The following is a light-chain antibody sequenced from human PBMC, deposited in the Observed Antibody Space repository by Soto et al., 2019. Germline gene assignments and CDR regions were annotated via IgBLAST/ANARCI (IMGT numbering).Light chain of an antibody. CDR3: RHYNNWPPET. CDR1: QSVSNNF. V-gene: IGKV3-20*01. J-gene: IGKJ1*01. Sequence: EIVLTQSPGALSLSPGEKATLSCRASQSVSNNFLAWYQQKPGQAPRLLIYGASSRATGISDRFSGSGSGTDFTLTISSLEPEDFAIYYCRHYNNWPPETFGQGTKVDIK. CDR2: GAS.